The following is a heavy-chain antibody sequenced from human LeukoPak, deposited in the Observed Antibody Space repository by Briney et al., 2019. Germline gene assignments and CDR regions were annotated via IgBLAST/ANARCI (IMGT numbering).Heavy chain of an antibody. CDR1: GFTFTSYY. CDR2: ISGDGSNT. J-gene: IGHJ4*02. V-gene: IGHV3-74*01. Sequence: GGSLRLSCAASGFTFTSYYMHWVRQAPGKGLVWVSRISGDGSNTIYADSVKGRFTISRDNAKNTLYLQMNSLRAEDTAVYYCAKDHYYDSSGYSDYWGQGTLVTVSS. CDR3: AKDHYYDSSGYSDY. D-gene: IGHD3-22*01.